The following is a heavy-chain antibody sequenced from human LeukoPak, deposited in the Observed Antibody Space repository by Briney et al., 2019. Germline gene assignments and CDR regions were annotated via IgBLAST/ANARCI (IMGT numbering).Heavy chain of an antibody. J-gene: IGHJ4*02. CDR3: ARAVVNTSGFDY. CDR2: IYHSGST. CDR1: GGSISSGGYS. D-gene: IGHD2/OR15-2a*01. V-gene: IGHV4-30-2*01. Sequence: PSETLSLICAVSGGSISSGGYSWSWIRQPPGKGLEWIGYIYHSGSTYYNPSLKSRVTISVDRSKNQFSLKLSSVTAADTAVYYCARAVVNTSGFDYWGQGTLVTVSS.